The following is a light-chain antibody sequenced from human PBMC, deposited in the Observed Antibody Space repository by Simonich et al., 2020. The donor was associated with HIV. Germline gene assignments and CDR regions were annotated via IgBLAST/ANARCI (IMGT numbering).Light chain of an antibody. J-gene: IGKJ2*01. CDR2: KVS. V-gene: IGKV2-30*02. CDR1: QSLVHSDGNTY. Sequence: DVVMTQSPLSLPVTLGQPASISCRASQSLVHSDGNTYLNWFQQRPGQSPRRPMYKVSNRDSGVPDRFSGRGSGTDFTLKISRVEAEDVGVYYCMQGTHWPQTFGQGTKLEIK. CDR3: MQGTHWPQT.